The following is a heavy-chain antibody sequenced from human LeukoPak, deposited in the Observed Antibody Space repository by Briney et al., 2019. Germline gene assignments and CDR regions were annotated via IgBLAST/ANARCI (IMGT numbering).Heavy chain of an antibody. J-gene: IGHJ3*02. CDR3: ARGSGGYYDSSGYYYPNDAFDI. Sequence: GASVKVSCKASGYTFTGYYMHWVRQAPGQGLEWMGIINPSGGSTSYAQKFQGRVTMTRDTSTSTVYMELSSLRSEDTAVYYCARGSGGYYDSSGYYYPNDAFDIWGQGTMVTVSS. CDR1: GYTFTGYY. D-gene: IGHD3-22*01. V-gene: IGHV1-46*01. CDR2: INPSGGST.